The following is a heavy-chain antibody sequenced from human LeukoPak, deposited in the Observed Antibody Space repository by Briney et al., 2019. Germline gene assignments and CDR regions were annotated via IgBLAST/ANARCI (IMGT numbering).Heavy chain of an antibody. J-gene: IGHJ6*02. D-gene: IGHD3-9*01. CDR2: IYYSGST. Sequence: SSETLSLTCTVSGGSISSGGYYWSWIRQHPGKGLEWHGYIYYSGSTYYNPSLKSRVTISVDTPKNQFSLNLSSVTAADTAVYYCARGHPLYYDILTGYPYYYYGMDVWGQGTTVTVSS. CDR1: GGSISSGGYY. CDR3: ARGHPLYYDILTGYPYYYYGMDV. V-gene: IGHV4-31*03.